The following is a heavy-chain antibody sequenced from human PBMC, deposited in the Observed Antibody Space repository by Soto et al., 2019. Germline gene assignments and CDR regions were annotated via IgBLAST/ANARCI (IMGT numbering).Heavy chain of an antibody. D-gene: IGHD2-8*01. CDR2: ITGNGVST. Sequence: GGSLRLSCAASGFTFSIYVMIWVRQAPGKGLEWVSAITGNGVSTYYADSVKGRFTISRDNSKNTLYLQMSSLRAEDMALYYCAKGYCTTTYCLGDHWGQGTPVTVSA. CDR1: GFTFSIYV. V-gene: IGHV3-23*01. CDR3: AKGYCTTTYCLGDH. J-gene: IGHJ5*02.